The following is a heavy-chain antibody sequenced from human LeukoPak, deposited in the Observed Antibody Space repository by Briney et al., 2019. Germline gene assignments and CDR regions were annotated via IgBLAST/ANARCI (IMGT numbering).Heavy chain of an antibody. D-gene: IGHD2-8*01. Sequence: KHGESLKIYCKGSGYSFTSYWISWVRQMPAKGLEWMGGIDPSDSYTKYIPSFQGHVTISGGKSISAAYLQWSRLKASDTAMYYCASLSVMVFWGQGTLVTVSS. CDR1: GYSFTSYW. CDR2: IDPSDSYT. J-gene: IGHJ4*02. V-gene: IGHV5-10-1*01. CDR3: ASLSVMVF.